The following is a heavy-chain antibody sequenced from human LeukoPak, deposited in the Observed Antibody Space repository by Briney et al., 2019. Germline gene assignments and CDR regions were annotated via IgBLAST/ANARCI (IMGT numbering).Heavy chain of an antibody. J-gene: IGHJ6*02. V-gene: IGHV3-30*18. D-gene: IGHD3-10*01. Sequence: PGRSLRLSCAASGFTFSSYGMHWVRQAPGKGLEWVAVISYDGSNKYYADSVKGRFTISRDNSKNTLYLQMNSLRAEDTAVYYCAKRQVRADGVYYYGMDVWGQGTTVTVSS. CDR1: GFTFSSYG. CDR3: AKRQVRADGVYYYGMDV. CDR2: ISYDGSNK.